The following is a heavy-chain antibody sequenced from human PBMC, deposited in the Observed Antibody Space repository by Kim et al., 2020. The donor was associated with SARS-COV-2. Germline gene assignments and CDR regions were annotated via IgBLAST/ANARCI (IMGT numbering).Heavy chain of an antibody. CDR3: ARGQPTYYYGSGITPRGFDY. J-gene: IGHJ4*02. CDR2: ISYDGSNK. V-gene: IGHV3-30*04. CDR1: GFTFSSYA. Sequence: GGSLRLSCAASGFTFSSYAMHWVRQAPGKGLEWVAVISYDGSNKYYADSVKGRFTISRDNSKNTLYLQMNSLRAEDTAVYYCARGQPTYYYGSGITPRGFDYWGQGTLVTVSS. D-gene: IGHD3-10*01.